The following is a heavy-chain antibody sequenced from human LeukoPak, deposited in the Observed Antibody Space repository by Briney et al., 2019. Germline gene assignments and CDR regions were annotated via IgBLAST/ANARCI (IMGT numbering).Heavy chain of an antibody. J-gene: IGHJ6*03. CDR2: INPNSGGT. D-gene: IGHD3-3*01. CDR3: AREGAPFAYYYMDV. V-gene: IGHV1-2*02. CDR1: GYTFTGYY. Sequence: ASVKVSCKASGYTFTGYYMHWVRQAPGQGLEWMGWINPNSGGTNYAQKFQGRVTMTRDTSISTAYMELSRLRSDDTAVYYRAREGAPFAYYYMDVWGKGTTVTVSS.